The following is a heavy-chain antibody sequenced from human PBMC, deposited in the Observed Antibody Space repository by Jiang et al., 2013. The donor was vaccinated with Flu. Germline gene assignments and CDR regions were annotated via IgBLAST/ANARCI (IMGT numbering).Heavy chain of an antibody. D-gene: IGHD1-1*01. CDR2: IYWDDDK. Sequence: EWLALIYWDDDKRYTPSLKTRLTITKATSKNQVVLTMTNMDPVDTATYFCAHLRIETTGTFDYWGPGTLVTVSS. CDR3: AHLRIETTGTFDY. V-gene: IGHV2-5*02. J-gene: IGHJ4*02.